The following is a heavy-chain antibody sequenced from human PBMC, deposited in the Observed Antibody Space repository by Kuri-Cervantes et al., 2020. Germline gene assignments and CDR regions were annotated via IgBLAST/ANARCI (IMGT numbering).Heavy chain of an antibody. D-gene: IGHD6-19*01. CDR1: GFTFSGHG. Sequence: GGSLRLSCAASGFTFSGHGMHWVRQAPGKGLEWVAVIWYDGSNKYYGDSVKGRFTISRDNSKNTVYLQMNSLRAEDTAVYYCARGSGTTAGTLDWGQGTLVTVSS. J-gene: IGHJ4*02. V-gene: IGHV3-33*01. CDR2: IWYDGSNK. CDR3: ARGSGTTAGTLD.